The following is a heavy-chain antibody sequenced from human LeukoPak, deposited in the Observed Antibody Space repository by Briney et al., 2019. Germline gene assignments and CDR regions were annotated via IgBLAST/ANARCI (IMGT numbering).Heavy chain of an antibody. CDR1: GFTFSSYG. CDR2: ISHNGGNT. V-gene: IGHV3-23*01. D-gene: IGHD3-3*01. Sequence: EGSLRLSCAASGFTFSSYGMSWVRHAPGKGLEWISDISHNGGNTYYADSVKGRFTISRDNSQSTLYLQMNSLRVEDTAVYYCAKLRFLEWLMDAFDTWGQGTMVAVSS. CDR3: AKLRFLEWLMDAFDT. J-gene: IGHJ3*02.